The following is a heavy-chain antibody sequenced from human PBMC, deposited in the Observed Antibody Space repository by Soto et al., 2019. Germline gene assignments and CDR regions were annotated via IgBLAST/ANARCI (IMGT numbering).Heavy chain of an antibody. CDR1: GGSISSSSYY. Sequence: QLQLQESGPGLVKPSETLSLTCTVSGGSISSSSYYWGWIRQPPGKGLEWIGSIYYSGSTYYNPSLKSRVTISVDTSKNQFSLKLSSVTAAATAVYYCAAHELGELYGLIAWGQGTLVTVSS. CDR3: AAHELGELYGLIA. J-gene: IGHJ4*02. CDR2: IYYSGST. V-gene: IGHV4-39*01. D-gene: IGHD3-16*01.